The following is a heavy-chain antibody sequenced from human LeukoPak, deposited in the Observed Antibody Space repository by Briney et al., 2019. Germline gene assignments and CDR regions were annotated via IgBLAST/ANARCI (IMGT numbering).Heavy chain of an antibody. CDR2: INEDGSGK. CDR1: GFTFSSYW. CDR3: MRSEVGRNWFDP. D-gene: IGHD3-3*01. Sequence: PGGSLRLSCAVSGFTFSSYWMSWVRQAPGKGLEWVANINEDGSGKYHMDSVKGRFTISRDNAKNSLYLQMNSLRAEDTAIYYCMRSEVGRNWFDPWGQGTLVTVSS. V-gene: IGHV3-7*03. J-gene: IGHJ5*02.